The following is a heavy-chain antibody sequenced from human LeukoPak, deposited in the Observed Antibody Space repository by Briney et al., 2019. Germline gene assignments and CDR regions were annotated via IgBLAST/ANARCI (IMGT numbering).Heavy chain of an antibody. CDR2: IYYSGNT. CDR1: GDFFRSYY. J-gene: IGHJ3*02. CDR3: ARHDDYSRAFDI. Sequence: PSETLSLTCTVSGDFFRSYYWTWIRQPPGKGLEWIGYIYYSGNTNYNPSLKSRVTISVDTSNNQFSLKLSSVTAADTAVYYCARHDDYSRAFDIWGQGTMVTVSS. D-gene: IGHD4-11*01. V-gene: IGHV4-59*08.